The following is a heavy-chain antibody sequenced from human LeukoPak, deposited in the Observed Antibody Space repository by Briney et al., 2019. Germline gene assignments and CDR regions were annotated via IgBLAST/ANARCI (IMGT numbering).Heavy chain of an antibody. D-gene: IGHD2-15*01. CDR1: GFTFSSYS. J-gene: IGHJ4*02. V-gene: IGHV3-21*01. CDR2: ISSSSSYI. CDR3: ARDRGLVVVAATDY. Sequence: GSLRLSCAASGFTFSSYSMNWVRQAPGKGLEWVSSISSSSSYIYYADSVKGRFTISRDNAKNSLYLQMNSLRAEDTAVYYCARDRGLVVVAATDYWGQGTLVTVSS.